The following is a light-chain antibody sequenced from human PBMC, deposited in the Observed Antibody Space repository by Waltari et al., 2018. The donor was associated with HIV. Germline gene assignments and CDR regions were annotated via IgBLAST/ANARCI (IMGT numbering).Light chain of an antibody. CDR3: SSYTSSSTYV. CDR2: DVS. Sequence: QSALTQPASVSGSPGQSITISCIGTSSDVGGYNYVSWYQQYPGKAPKLMIYDVSSRPAGVSNRFSGSKSDNTASLTISGLQAEYEADYYCSSYTSSSTYVFGGGTKFTVL. CDR1: SSDVGGYNY. J-gene: IGLJ1*01. V-gene: IGLV2-14*03.